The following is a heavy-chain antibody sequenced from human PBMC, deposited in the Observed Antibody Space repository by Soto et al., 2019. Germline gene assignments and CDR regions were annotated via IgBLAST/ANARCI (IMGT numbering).Heavy chain of an antibody. Sequence: SETLSLTCTVSSGSIFSSYWSWVRQPPGKGLEWIGYINYSGSTKYNPSLESRVTISVDTSKDQFSLNLTSVTAADTAVYFCARRRHTLFYAMDVWGQGTTVTVSS. CDR1: SGSIFSSY. V-gene: IGHV4-59*01. CDR2: INYSGST. J-gene: IGHJ6*02. CDR3: ARRRHTLFYAMDV.